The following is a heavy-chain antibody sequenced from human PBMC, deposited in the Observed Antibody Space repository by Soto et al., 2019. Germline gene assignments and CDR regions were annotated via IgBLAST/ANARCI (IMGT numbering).Heavy chain of an antibody. CDR3: ARSSTSANYFDY. V-gene: IGHV4-31*03. CDR1: GGSISSGGYY. J-gene: IGHJ4*02. D-gene: IGHD2-2*01. Sequence: QVQLQESGPGLVKPSQTLSLTCTVSGGSISSGGYYWSWIRQHPGKGLEWIGYIYYSGSTYYNPSLKSRVTISVDTSKNQFSLKLSSVTAADTTVYYCARSSTSANYFDYWGQGTLVTVSS. CDR2: IYYSGST.